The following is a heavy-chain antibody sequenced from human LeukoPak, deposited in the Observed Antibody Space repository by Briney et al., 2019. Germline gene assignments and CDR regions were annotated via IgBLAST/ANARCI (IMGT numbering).Heavy chain of an antibody. D-gene: IGHD3-22*01. Sequence: SETLSLTCAVYGGSFSGYYWNWIRQPPGKGLEWIGEINHSGSTNYNPSLKSRVTISVDTSKNQFSLKLSSVTAADTAVYYCASGGNYYDSSVIFDYWGQGTLVTVSS. V-gene: IGHV4-34*01. J-gene: IGHJ4*02. CDR3: ASGGNYYDSSVIFDY. CDR1: GGSFSGYY. CDR2: INHSGST.